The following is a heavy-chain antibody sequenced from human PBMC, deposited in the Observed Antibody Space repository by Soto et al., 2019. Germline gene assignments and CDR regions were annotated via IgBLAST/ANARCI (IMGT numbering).Heavy chain of an antibody. V-gene: IGHV3-64D*08. CDR3: VKDIGYCSGGSCQPIFDY. CDR1: GFTFSSYA. J-gene: IGHJ4*02. CDR2: ISSNGGST. Sequence: GGSLRLSCSASGFTFSSYAMHWVRQAPGKGLEYVSAISSNGGSTYYADSVKGRLTISRDNSKNTLYLQMSSLRAEDTAVYYCVKDIGYCSGGSCQPIFDYWGQGTLVTVSS. D-gene: IGHD2-15*01.